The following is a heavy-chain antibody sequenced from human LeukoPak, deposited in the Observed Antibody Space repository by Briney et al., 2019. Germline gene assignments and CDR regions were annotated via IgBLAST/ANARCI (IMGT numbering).Heavy chain of an antibody. CDR1: GFTFNTFN. D-gene: IGHD3-9*01. CDR3: ARGHYGVLAASYKWTPDY. CDR2: ITSGGDYI. V-gene: IGHV3-21*01. Sequence: GGSLRLSCAASGFTFNTFNMNWVRQAPGKVLEWVSSITSGGDYIYYADSVKGRFTTSRDNAKNSLSLQLNSLRVEDTAVYYCARGHYGVLAASYKWTPDYWGQGTLVTVSS. J-gene: IGHJ4*02.